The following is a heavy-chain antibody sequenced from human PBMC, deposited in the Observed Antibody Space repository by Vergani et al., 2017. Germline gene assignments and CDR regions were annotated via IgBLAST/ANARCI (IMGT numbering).Heavy chain of an antibody. V-gene: IGHV3-23*01. D-gene: IGHD2-15*01. CDR3: ARAEYCSGGSCYLGY. Sequence: EVQLLESGGGLVQPGGSLRLSCAASGFTFSSYAMSWVRQAPGKGLEWVSAISGSGGSTYYADSVKGRFTISRDNAKNSLYLQMNSLRAEDTAVYYCARAEYCSGGSCYLGYWGQGTLVTVSS. CDR1: GFTFSSYA. CDR2: ISGSGGST. J-gene: IGHJ4*02.